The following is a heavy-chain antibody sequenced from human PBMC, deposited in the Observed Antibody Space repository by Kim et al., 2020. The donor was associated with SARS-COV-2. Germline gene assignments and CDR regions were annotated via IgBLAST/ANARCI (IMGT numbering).Heavy chain of an antibody. Sequence: GGSLRLSCAASGFTFSSYAMHWVRRAPGKGLEWVAVISYDGSNKYYADSVKGRFTISRDNSKNTLYLQMNSLRAEDTAVYYCARASSSSWYYYYYYMDVWGKGTTVTVSS. CDR1: GFTFSSYA. V-gene: IGHV3-30-3*01. CDR3: ARASSSSWYYYYYYMDV. D-gene: IGHD6-13*01. CDR2: ISYDGSNK. J-gene: IGHJ6*03.